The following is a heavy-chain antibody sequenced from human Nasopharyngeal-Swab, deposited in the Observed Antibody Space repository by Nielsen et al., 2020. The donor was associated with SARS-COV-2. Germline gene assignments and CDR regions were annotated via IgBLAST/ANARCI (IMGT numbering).Heavy chain of an antibody. CDR3: VGSSWYGDYYYYYVMDV. CDR1: GGSISSSSYY. D-gene: IGHD6-13*01. CDR2: IYYSGST. Sequence: SETLSLTCTVSGGSISSSSYYWGWIRQPPGKGLEWIGSIYYSGSTYYNPSLKSRVTISVDTSKNQFSLKLSSVTAADTAVYYCVGSSWYGDYYYYYVMDVWGQGTTVTVSS. J-gene: IGHJ6*02. V-gene: IGHV4-39*07.